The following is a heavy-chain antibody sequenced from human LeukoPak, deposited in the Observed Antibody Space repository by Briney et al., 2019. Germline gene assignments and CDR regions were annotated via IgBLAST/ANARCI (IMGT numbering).Heavy chain of an antibody. CDR2: IYYSGST. Sequence: SETLSLTCTVSGGSISSYYWSWIRQPPGKGLEWIGYIYYSGSTNYNPSLKCRVTISVDTSKNQFSLKLSSVTAADTAVYYCARGGGGYSGYDYYFDYWGQGTLVTVSS. V-gene: IGHV4-59*01. J-gene: IGHJ4*02. CDR3: ARGGGGYSGYDYYFDY. CDR1: GGSISSYY. D-gene: IGHD5-12*01.